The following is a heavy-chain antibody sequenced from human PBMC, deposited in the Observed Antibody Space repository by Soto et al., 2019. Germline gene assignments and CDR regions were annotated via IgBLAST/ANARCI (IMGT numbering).Heavy chain of an antibody. V-gene: IGHV4-59*12. CDR1: GGSIYTYY. CDR3: ARDTTYMVVPYYYYDGMDV. D-gene: IGHD2-21*01. J-gene: IGHJ6*02. Sequence: KPSETLSLTCNVSGGSIYTYYWNWIRQSPGKGLEWIGYISDGGSTNYNPSLKSRVTISVDTSKNQFSLTLDSVTAADTAVYYCARDTTYMVVPYYYYDGMDVWGQGTTVT. CDR2: ISDGGST.